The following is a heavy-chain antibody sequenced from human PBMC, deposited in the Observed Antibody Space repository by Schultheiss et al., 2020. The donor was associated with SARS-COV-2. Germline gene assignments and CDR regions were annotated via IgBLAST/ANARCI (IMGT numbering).Heavy chain of an antibody. V-gene: IGHV3-23*01. D-gene: IGHD6-19*01. CDR3: AKELRIAVAGNAFDI. CDR2: ISGSGGST. CDR1: GFTFSNAW. J-gene: IGHJ3*02. Sequence: GGSLRLSCAASGFTFSNAWMSWVRQAPGKGLEWVSAISGSGGSTYYADSVKGRFTISRDNSKNTLYLQMNSLRAEDTAVYYCAKELRIAVAGNAFDIWGQGTMVTVSS.